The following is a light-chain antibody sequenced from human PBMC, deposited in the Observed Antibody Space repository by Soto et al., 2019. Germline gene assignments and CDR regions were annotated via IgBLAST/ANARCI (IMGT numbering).Light chain of an antibody. CDR1: QSVSSN. Sequence: EIVMTQSPATLSVSPGERATLSCRASQSVSSNLAWYQQKPSQAPRLLIYGASTRATGIPARFSGSGSGTEFTLTISSLQSEDFAVYYCQQYNNWPFTFGGGTKVDIK. CDR3: QQYNNWPFT. V-gene: IGKV3-15*01. J-gene: IGKJ4*01. CDR2: GAS.